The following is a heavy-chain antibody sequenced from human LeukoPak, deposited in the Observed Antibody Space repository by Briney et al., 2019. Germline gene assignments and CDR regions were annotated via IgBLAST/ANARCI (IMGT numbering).Heavy chain of an antibody. CDR2: INHSGST. V-gene: IGHV4-34*01. CDR1: GGSFSGYY. D-gene: IGHD2-21*01. J-gene: IGHJ4*02. Sequence: SETLSLTCAVYGGSFSGYYWSWIRQPPGKGLEWIGEINHSGSTNYNPSLKSRVTISVDTSKNQFSLKLSSVTAADTAVYYCARSISNYWGQGTLVTVSS. CDR3: ARSISNY.